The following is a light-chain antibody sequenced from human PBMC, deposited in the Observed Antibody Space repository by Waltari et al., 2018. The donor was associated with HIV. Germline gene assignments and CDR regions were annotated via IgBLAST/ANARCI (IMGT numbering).Light chain of an antibody. CDR2: DVN. J-gene: IGLJ1*01. V-gene: IGLV2-14*03. Sequence: QFALTQPASVSGSPGQSITISCTGTSRDVGANNYVSWYQQLPGKAPKFIMYDVNNLPSGVSKPFSGSKSGNTASLIIAGLQAEDQGDYYCSSYTSSHTQVFGRGTKVTVL. CDR3: SSYTSSHTQV. CDR1: SRDVGANNY.